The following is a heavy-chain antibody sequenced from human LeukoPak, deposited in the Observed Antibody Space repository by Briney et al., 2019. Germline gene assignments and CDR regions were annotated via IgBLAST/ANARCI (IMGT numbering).Heavy chain of an antibody. CDR2: INHSGST. CDR1: GGSFSGYY. V-gene: IGHV4-34*01. J-gene: IGHJ4*02. CDR3: AILRFVDSPFDY. Sequence: PSETLSLTCAVYGGSFSGYYWSWIRQPPGKGLEWIGEINHSGSTNYNPSLKSRVTISVDTSKYQFSLKLSSVTAADTAVYYCAILRFVDSPFDYWGQGTLVTVSS. D-gene: IGHD3-10*01.